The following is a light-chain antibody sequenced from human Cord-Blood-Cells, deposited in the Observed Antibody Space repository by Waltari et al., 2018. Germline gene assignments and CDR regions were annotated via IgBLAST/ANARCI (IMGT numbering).Light chain of an antibody. CDR3: QQYYSTPPT. CDR1: QSVLYSSNNKNY. J-gene: IGKJ2*01. V-gene: IGKV4-1*01. CDR2: WAS. Sequence: DIVMTQSPDSLAVSLGERATIHCKSSQSVLYSSNNKNYLAWYQQKPGQPPKLPIYWASTRESGVPDRFSGSGSGTDFTLTISSLQAEDVAVYYCQQYYSTPPTFGQGTKLEIK.